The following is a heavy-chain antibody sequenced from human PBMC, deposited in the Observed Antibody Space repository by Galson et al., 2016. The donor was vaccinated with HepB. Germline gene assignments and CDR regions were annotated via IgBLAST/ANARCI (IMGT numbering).Heavy chain of an antibody. CDR3: GKHGGSDY. CDR2: ITRSGDAT. V-gene: IGHV3-23*01. Sequence: SLRLSCAASGFSFSNSGMSWVRQAPGRGLEWVSGITRSGDATHHADFVKGRFTISRDNSKNTLYLYMNNLTAGDTAIYYCGKHGGSDYWGQGALVTVSS. J-gene: IGHJ4*02. CDR1: GFSFSNSG. D-gene: IGHD3-16*01.